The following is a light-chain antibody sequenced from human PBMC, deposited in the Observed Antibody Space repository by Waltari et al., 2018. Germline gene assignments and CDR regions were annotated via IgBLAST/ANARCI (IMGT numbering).Light chain of an antibody. CDR2: RNN. J-gene: IGLJ1*01. V-gene: IGLV1-47*01. CDR3: ATWDDRLSDYV. CDR1: SSTIGSNY. Sequence: QYVLTPPPSASGTPGQRVIISCSGSSSTIGSNYVYGYQPLLGTAPKLLILRNNQRPSGVPDRFSGSKSGTSSSLAISGLRSEDEADYYCATWDDRLSDYVFGTGTKVTAL.